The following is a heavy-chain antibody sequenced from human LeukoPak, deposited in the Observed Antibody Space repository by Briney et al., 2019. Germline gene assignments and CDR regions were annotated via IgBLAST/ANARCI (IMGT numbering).Heavy chain of an antibody. V-gene: IGHV4-4*07. CDR2: IHPSGRT. CDR1: GDSISSYY. CDR3: ARVGVVAATRGAFDI. Sequence: PSETLSLTCTVSGDSISSYYWSWIRQPAGKGLEWIGRIHPSGRTNYNPSLKSRVTLSVDTSKNQFSLKLSSVTAADTAVYYCARVGVVAATRGAFDIWGQGTMVTVSS. D-gene: IGHD2-15*01. J-gene: IGHJ3*02.